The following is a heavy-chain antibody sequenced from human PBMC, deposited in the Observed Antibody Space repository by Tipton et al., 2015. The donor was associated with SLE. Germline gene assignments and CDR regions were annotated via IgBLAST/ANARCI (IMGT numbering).Heavy chain of an antibody. CDR3: ARGTTCYYDSSGCSRRLYNWFDP. Sequence: GLVKPSETLSLTCTVSGGSISSSSYYWGWIRQPPGKGLEWIGYIYYSGSTNYNPSLKSRVTISVDTSKNQFSLKLSSVTAADTAVCDCARGTTCYYDSSGCSRRLYNWFDPWGQGTLVTAS. V-gene: IGHV4-61*05. CDR2: IYYSGST. J-gene: IGHJ5*02. CDR1: GGSISSSSYY. D-gene: IGHD3-22*01.